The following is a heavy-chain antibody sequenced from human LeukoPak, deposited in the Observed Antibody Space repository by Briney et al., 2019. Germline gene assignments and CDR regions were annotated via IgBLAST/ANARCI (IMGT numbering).Heavy chain of an antibody. CDR1: GFTFSDYY. D-gene: IGHD2-2*01. CDR2: ISSSGSTI. J-gene: IGHJ4*02. CDR3: ARADCSSTSCSSLFDY. V-gene: IGHV3-11*04. Sequence: GGSLRLSCAASGFTFSDYYMSWIRQAPGKGLEWVSYISSSGSTIYYADSVKGRFTISRDNAKNSLYLQMNSLRAEDTAVYYCARADCSSTSCSSLFDYWGQGTQVTVSS.